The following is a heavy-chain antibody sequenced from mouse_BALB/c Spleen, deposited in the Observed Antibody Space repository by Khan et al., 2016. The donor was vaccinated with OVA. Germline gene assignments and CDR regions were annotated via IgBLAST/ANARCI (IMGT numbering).Heavy chain of an antibody. CDR1: GYTFSSHT. V-gene: IGHV1-4*01. J-gene: IGHJ4*01. Sequence: QVQLQQSGAELARPGASVKMSCKASGYTFSSHTMHWVKQRPGQGLEWIGYINPRSGCTQYNQKFNDKATLTADISSSTAYMQLSSLTSEDYAVYCCARRAAEYALDYWGQGTSVTVSS. CDR3: ARRAAEYALDY. CDR2: INPRSGCT.